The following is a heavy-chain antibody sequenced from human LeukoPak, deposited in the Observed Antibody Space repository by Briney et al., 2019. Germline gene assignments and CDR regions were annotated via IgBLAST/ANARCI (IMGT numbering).Heavy chain of an antibody. CDR2: INHSGST. V-gene: IGHV4-34*01. CDR3: ARGRGYSYVGGDY. Sequence: SETLSLTCAAYGGSFSGYYWSWIRQPPGKGLEWIGEINHSGSTNYNPSLKSRVTISVDTSKNQFSLKLSSVTAADTAVYYCARGRGYSYVGGDYWGQGTLVTVSS. D-gene: IGHD5-18*01. J-gene: IGHJ4*02. CDR1: GGSFSGYY.